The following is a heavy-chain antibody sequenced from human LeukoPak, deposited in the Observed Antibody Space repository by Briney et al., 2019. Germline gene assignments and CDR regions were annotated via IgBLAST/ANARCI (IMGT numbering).Heavy chain of an antibody. J-gene: IGHJ4*02. D-gene: IGHD6-19*01. CDR2: INQDGSEK. CDR3: ARVRWSSGWYFDY. Sequence: GGSLRLSCAASGFTFSSYWMIWVRQAPGKGLERVANINQDGSEKYYVDSVKGRFTISRDNAKNSLYLQMNSLRAEDTAVYYCARVRWSSGWYFDYWGQGTLVTVSS. V-gene: IGHV3-7*01. CDR1: GFTFSSYW.